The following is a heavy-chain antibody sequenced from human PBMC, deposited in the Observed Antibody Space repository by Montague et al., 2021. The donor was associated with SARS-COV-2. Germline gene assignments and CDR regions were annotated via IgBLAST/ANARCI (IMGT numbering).Heavy chain of an antibody. CDR1: GFSLDSRGVG. Sequence: PALVKPTQTLTLTCTFSGFSLDSRGVGVGWIRQPPGKALECPALIYWNDDKRYSPSLKTRLTVTKDTSKNQVVLTMTNMDPVDTATYFCAHKNSGWPIEFANWGQGALVTVSS. J-gene: IGHJ4*02. D-gene: IGHD6-19*01. CDR3: AHKNSGWPIEFAN. CDR2: IYWNDDK. V-gene: IGHV2-5*01.